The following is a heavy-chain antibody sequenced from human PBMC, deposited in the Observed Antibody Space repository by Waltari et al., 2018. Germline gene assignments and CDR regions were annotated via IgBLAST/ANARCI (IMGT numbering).Heavy chain of an antibody. CDR2: IYHSGSN. J-gene: IGHJ6*02. CDR1: GYSISSGYY. V-gene: IGHV4-38-2*01. CDR3: ARQIPGVGATIVSYGMDV. Sequence: QVQLQESGPGLVKPSETLSLTCAVSGYSISSGYYWGWLRQPPGKGLEWIGSIYHSGSNSYTPSLKSRVTISVDTSKNQSSLKLSSVTAADTAVYYCARQIPGVGATIVSYGMDVWGQGTTVTVSS. D-gene: IGHD1-26*01.